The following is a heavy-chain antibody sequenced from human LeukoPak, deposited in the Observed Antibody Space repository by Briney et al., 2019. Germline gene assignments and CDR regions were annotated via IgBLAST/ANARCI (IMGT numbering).Heavy chain of an antibody. CDR1: GGPISSSSYY. Sequence: SETLSLTCTVSGGPISSSSYYWGWIRQPPGKGLEWIVSIYYSGSTYYNPSLKSRVTISVDTSKNQFSLKLSSVTAADTAVYYCAYGPGGAFDIWGQGTMVTVSS. V-gene: IGHV4-39*01. CDR3: AYGPGGAFDI. J-gene: IGHJ3*02. D-gene: IGHD4-17*01. CDR2: IYYSGST.